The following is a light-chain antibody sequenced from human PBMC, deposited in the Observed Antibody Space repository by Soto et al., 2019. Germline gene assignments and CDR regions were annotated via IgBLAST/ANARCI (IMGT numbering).Light chain of an antibody. CDR1: QSIRSD. CDR3: QHYNFWPHS. V-gene: IGKV3D-15*01. J-gene: IGKJ2*01. Sequence: EIVMTQSPATLSVSPGERATLSCRASQSIRSDLAWYQQKPGQAPRLLIYDASTRDTGIPARFSGSGSGTEFTLTISGLQSEDVSIYFCQHYNFWPHSFGQGTKVDIK. CDR2: DAS.